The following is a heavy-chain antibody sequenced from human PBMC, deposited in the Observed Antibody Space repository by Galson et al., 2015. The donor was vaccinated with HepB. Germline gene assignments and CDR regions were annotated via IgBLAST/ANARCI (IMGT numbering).Heavy chain of an antibody. CDR1: GFTFSSYA. D-gene: IGHD3-16*01. Sequence: SLRLSCAASGFTFSSYAKNWVRQAPGKGLEWVAVLSSHGDNEYYADSVTGRFTISRDNSENTVYLQMHSLRVEDTAVYYCARTFYFDYWGQGTLVTVSS. J-gene: IGHJ4*02. CDR2: LSSHGDNE. CDR3: ARTFYFDY. V-gene: IGHV3-30*04.